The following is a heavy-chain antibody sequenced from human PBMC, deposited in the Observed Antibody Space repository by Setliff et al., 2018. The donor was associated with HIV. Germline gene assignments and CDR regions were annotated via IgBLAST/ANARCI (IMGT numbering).Heavy chain of an antibody. Sequence: GGSLRLSCAASGFTFSSYAMHWVRQALGKGLEWVANIKQDGSEKYYVDSVKGRFTISRDNAKNTLYLQMNSLRAEDTAVYYCTTIWMRGAYFDYWGQGTLVTVSS. V-gene: IGHV3-7*01. J-gene: IGHJ4*02. CDR2: IKQDGSEK. D-gene: IGHD3-3*01. CDR3: TTIWMRGAYFDY. CDR1: GFTFSSYA.